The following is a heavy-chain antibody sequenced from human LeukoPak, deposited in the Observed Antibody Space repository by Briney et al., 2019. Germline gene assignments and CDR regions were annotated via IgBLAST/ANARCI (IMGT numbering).Heavy chain of an antibody. Sequence: PGGSLRLSCAASGITFTSSSMTWVRQAPGKGLEWVSSISSSGSYIYFADSLKGRFTISRDNAKNSLYLQMNSLRAEDTAVYYCARADTTGGYYFDYWGQGTLVTVSS. J-gene: IGHJ4*02. CDR1: GITFTSSS. CDR3: ARADTTGGYYFDY. D-gene: IGHD4-17*01. V-gene: IGHV3-21*01. CDR2: ISSSGSYI.